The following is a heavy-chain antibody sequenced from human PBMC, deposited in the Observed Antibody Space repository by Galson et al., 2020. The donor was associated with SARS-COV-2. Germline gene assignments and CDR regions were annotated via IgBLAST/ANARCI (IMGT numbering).Heavy chain of an antibody. V-gene: IGHV4-61*01. CDR3: AGYGGNSEVRWFDP. J-gene: IGHJ5*02. Sequence: ASETLSLTCTVSGGSVSSGIYYWSWIRQPPGKGLEWIGYIYYNGFTNYNPSLKSRVTLSVDKSKNQFSLKVSSVTAADTALYYCAGYGGNSEVRWFDPWGQGTLVTVSS. CDR1: GGSVSSGIYY. D-gene: IGHD4-17*01. CDR2: IYYNGFT.